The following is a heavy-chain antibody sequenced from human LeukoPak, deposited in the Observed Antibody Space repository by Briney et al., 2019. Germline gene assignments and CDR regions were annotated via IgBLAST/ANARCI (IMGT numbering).Heavy chain of an antibody. CDR3: ARALGYNYGGLLAY. V-gene: IGHV4-30-4*01. J-gene: IGHJ4*02. CDR2: IYSSGST. CDR1: GGSVSTGEC. D-gene: IGHD5-18*01. Sequence: PSETLSLTCTVSGGSVSTGECWSWLRQAPGKGLDWIGYIYSSGSTYRNPSLQSRVTISVDTSKNQFSLKVTSVTAADTAVYYCARALGYNYGGLLAYWGQGTLVTVSS.